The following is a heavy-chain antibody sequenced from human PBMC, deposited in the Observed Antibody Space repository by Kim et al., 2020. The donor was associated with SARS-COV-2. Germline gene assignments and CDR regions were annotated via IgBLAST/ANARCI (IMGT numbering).Heavy chain of an antibody. CDR1: GFTFSSYS. D-gene: IGHD3-10*01. V-gene: IGHV3-21*01. J-gene: IGHJ6*02. Sequence: GGSLRLSCAASGFTFSSYSMNWVRQAPGKGLEWVSSISSSSSYIYYADSVKGRFTISRDNAKNSLYLQMNSLRAEDTAVYYCARDLRGVIIPVAHYGMDVWGQGTTVTVSS. CDR2: ISSSSSYI. CDR3: ARDLRGVIIPVAHYGMDV.